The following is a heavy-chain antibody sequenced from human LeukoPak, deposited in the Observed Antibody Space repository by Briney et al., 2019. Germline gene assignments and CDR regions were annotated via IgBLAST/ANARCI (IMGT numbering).Heavy chain of an antibody. CDR1: GFTFSSYA. CDR2: ISYDGSNK. CDR3: ARREGGGLLGATGANDY. Sequence: GGSLRLSCAASGFTFSSYAMHWVRQAPGKGLEWVAVISYDGSNKYYADSVKGRFTISRDNSKNTLYLQMNSLRAEDTAVYYCARREGGGLLGATGANDYWGQGTLVTVSS. J-gene: IGHJ4*02. V-gene: IGHV3-30*04. D-gene: IGHD1-26*01.